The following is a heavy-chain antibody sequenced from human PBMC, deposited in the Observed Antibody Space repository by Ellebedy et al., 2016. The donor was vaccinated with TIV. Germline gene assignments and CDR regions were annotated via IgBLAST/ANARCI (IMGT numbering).Heavy chain of an antibody. CDR1: GFTFSDYF. Sequence: PGGSLRLSCAASGFTFSDYFMTLIRQAPGKGLEWVSYISQSSNYTFYADSVKGRFTISRDNAKNSLYLQMNSLGAEDTAVYHCARDPRIAVAGTGLYYYYGMDVWGQGTTVTVSS. V-gene: IGHV3-11*06. CDR3: ARDPRIAVAGTGLYYYYGMDV. CDR2: ISQSSNYT. D-gene: IGHD6-19*01. J-gene: IGHJ6*02.